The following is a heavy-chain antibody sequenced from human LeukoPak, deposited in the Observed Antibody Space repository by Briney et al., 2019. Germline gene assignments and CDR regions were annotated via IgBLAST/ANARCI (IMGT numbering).Heavy chain of an antibody. Sequence: SETLSLTCTVSGGSINYYYWSWFRQPPGKGLEWIGYIYYSGSANYNPSLKSRVSISVDTSKNHFSLKLSSVTAADTAVYYCARATQGAFDIWGQGTMVTVSS. CDR1: GGSINYYY. CDR3: ARATQGAFDI. CDR2: IYYSGSA. V-gene: IGHV4-59*01. J-gene: IGHJ3*02.